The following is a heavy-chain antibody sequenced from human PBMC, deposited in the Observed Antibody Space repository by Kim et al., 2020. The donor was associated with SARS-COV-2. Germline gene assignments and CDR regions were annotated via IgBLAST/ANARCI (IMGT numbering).Heavy chain of an antibody. V-gene: IGHV3-9*01. CDR2: ISWNSGSI. D-gene: IGHD2-2*01. Sequence: GGSLRLSCAASGFTFDDYAMHWVRQAPGKGLEWVSGISWNSGSIGYADSVKGRFTISRDNAKNSLYLQMNSLRAEDTALYYCAKAPTLTAEFDYWGQGTLVTVSS. J-gene: IGHJ4*02. CDR3: AKAPTLTAEFDY. CDR1: GFTFDDYA.